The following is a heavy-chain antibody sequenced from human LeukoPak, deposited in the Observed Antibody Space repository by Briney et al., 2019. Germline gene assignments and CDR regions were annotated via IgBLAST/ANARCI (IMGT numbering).Heavy chain of an antibody. Sequence: PGGSLRLSCAASGFTFSSYGMSWVRQAPGKGLEWVSAISGSGGSTFYADSVKGQFTISRDNSKNTLYLQMNSLRAEDTALYYCAKSVDFTVTKEFDYWGQGPLVTVSS. J-gene: IGHJ4*02. D-gene: IGHD4-17*01. CDR1: GFTFSSYG. CDR3: AKSVDFTVTKEFDY. V-gene: IGHV3-23*01. CDR2: ISGSGGST.